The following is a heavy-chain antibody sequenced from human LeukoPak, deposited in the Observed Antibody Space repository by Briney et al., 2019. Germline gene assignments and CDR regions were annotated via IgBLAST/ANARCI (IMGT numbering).Heavy chain of an antibody. D-gene: IGHD6-13*01. Sequence: ASVKVSCKASGGTFSSYAISWVRQAPGQGLERMGRIIPILGIANYAQKFQGRVTITADKSTSTAYMELSSLRSEDTAVYYCARDIQQLSDYWGQGTLVTVSS. CDR2: IIPILGIA. CDR3: ARDIQQLSDY. J-gene: IGHJ4*02. CDR1: GGTFSSYA. V-gene: IGHV1-69*04.